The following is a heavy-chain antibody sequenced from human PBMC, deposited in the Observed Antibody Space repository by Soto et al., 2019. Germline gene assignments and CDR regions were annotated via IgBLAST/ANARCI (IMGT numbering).Heavy chain of an antibody. D-gene: IGHD3-22*01. CDR2: IKSKTDGGTT. Sequence: GGSLRLSCAASGFTFSNAWMNWVRQAPGKGLEWVGRIKSKTDGGTTDYAAPVKGRFTISREDSKNTLYLQMNSLKTEDTAVYYCTTDPPGDYYDSSGYYYRDYWGQGTLVTVSS. CDR3: TTDPPGDYYDSSGYYYRDY. J-gene: IGHJ4*02. CDR1: GFTFSNAW. V-gene: IGHV3-15*07.